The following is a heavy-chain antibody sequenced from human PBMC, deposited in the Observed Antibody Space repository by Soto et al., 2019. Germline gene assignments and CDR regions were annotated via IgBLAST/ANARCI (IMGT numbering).Heavy chain of an antibody. Sequence: QVQLVQSGAEVKKPGSSVKVSCKASGGTFSSYAISWVRQAPGQGLEWMGGIIPIFGTANYEQKFQGRVTITADESTSKAYMELSSLRSEDTAVYYCAREGSGVPRTDYYYDSSGYYSYYYGMDVWGQGTTVTVSS. J-gene: IGHJ6*02. V-gene: IGHV1-69*01. CDR1: GGTFSSYA. CDR2: IIPIFGTA. D-gene: IGHD3-22*01. CDR3: AREGSGVPRTDYYYDSSGYYSYYYGMDV.